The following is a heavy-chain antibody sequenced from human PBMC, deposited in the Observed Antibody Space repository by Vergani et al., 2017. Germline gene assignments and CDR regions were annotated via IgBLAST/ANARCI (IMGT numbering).Heavy chain of an antibody. CDR1: GGSFSGYY. V-gene: IGHV4-34*01. CDR3: ARGFTYYYDSSGSDAFDI. Sequence: QVQLQQWGAGLLKPSETLSLTCAVYGGSFSGYYWSWIRQPPGKGLEWIGEINHSGSTNYNPSLKSRVTISVDTSKNQFSLKLSSVTAADTAVYYCARGFTYYYDSSGSDAFDIWGQGTMVTVSS. J-gene: IGHJ3*02. CDR2: INHSGST. D-gene: IGHD3-22*01.